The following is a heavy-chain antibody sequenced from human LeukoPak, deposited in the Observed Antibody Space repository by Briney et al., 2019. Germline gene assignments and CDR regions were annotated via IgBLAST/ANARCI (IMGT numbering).Heavy chain of an antibody. J-gene: IGHJ5*02. CDR2: IIPIFGTA. CDR3: ARTILYCSGGSCYYNWFDP. D-gene: IGHD2-15*01. Sequence: SVTVSFTASAGTFIIYAISWVRQAPGQGLEWMGGIIPIFGTANYAQKFQGRVTITADESASTAYMELSSLRSEDTAVYYCARTILYCSGGSCYYNWFDPWGQGTLVTVSS. V-gene: IGHV1-69*13. CDR1: AGTFIIYA.